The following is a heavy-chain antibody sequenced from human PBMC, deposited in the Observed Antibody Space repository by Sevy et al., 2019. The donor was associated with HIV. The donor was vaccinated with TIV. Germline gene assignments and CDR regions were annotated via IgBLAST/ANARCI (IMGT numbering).Heavy chain of an antibody. CDR1: GFTFGDYA. Sequence: GESLKTSCTASGFTFGDYAMSWVRQAPGKGLEWVGFIRSKAYGGTTEYAASVKGRFTISRDDSKSIAYLQMNSLKTEDTAVYYCTTDIGYCSSTSCFHGGAFDIRGQGTMVTVSS. CDR2: IRSKAYGGTT. J-gene: IGHJ3*02. V-gene: IGHV3-49*04. D-gene: IGHD2-2*01. CDR3: TTDIGYCSSTSCFHGGAFDI.